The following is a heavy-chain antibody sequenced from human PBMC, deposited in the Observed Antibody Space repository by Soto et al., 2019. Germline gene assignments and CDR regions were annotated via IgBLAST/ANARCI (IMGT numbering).Heavy chain of an antibody. J-gene: IGHJ4*02. Sequence: GGSLRLSCGASGFTFSSYGMHWVRQAPGKGLEWVAVISYDGSNKYYADSVKGRFTISRDNSKNTLYLQMNSLRAEDTAVYYFAKVAGFLERLYHDFDYWCQGT. CDR2: ISYDGSNK. D-gene: IGHD3-3*01. V-gene: IGHV3-30*18. CDR3: AKVAGFLERLYHDFDY. CDR1: GFTFSSYG.